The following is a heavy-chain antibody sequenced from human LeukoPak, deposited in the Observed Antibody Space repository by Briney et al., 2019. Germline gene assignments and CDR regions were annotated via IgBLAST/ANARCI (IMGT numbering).Heavy chain of an antibody. J-gene: IGHJ4*02. D-gene: IGHD7-27*01. CDR3: ARDPHNWG. CDR2: ITSSSSTI. CDR1: GFTFSSYS. Sequence: GGSLRPSCAASGFTFSSYSMNWVRQAPGKGLEWVSYITSSSSTIYYADSVKGRFTISRDNAKNSLYLQMNNLRDEDTAVYYCARDPHNWGWGQGTLVTVSS. V-gene: IGHV3-48*02.